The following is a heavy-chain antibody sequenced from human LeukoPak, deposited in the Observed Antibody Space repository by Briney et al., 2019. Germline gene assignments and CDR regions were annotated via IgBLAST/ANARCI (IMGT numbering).Heavy chain of an antibody. CDR2: IGTASDT. CDR1: GFTFSSFD. D-gene: IGHD1-1*01. V-gene: IGHV3-13*01. CDR3: ARGPPRGKYYYMDV. J-gene: IGHJ6*03. Sequence: GGSLRLSCAASGFTFSSFDMHWVRQPTGQGLEWVATIGTASDTYYPGSVEGRFTLSRDNAKNSLYLQMNSLTAGDTAVYYCARGPPRGKYYYMDVWGKGTTVTVSS.